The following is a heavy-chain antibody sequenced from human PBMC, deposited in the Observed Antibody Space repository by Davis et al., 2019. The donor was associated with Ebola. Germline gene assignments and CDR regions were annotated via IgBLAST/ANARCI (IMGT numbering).Heavy chain of an antibody. J-gene: IGHJ4*02. Sequence: SVKVSCKTSGDTFSSYTINWVRQAPGQGLEWMGRIIPIAGMTTYSQGFQDRVTITADKATSTAYMELTSLRYEDTAMYYCARFYYDSSGYLDSWGQGTLVTVSS. CDR3: ARFYYDSSGYLDS. CDR2: IIPIAGMT. V-gene: IGHV1-69*02. D-gene: IGHD3-22*01. CDR1: GDTFSSYT.